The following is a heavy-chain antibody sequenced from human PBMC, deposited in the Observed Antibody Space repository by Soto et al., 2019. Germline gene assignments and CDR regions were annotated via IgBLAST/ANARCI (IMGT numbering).Heavy chain of an antibody. CDR3: ASDLSGRADV. V-gene: IGHV3-74*02. Sequence: EVQLVESGGGLVRPGGSLRLSSAASGFTFSSNWMHWVRQAPGKGLVWVSRMNEDGGTTDYADSVKGRFTISRDNAKNTLYLQMNSLRLEDTAVYYCASDLSGRADVWGQGTTVTVSS. CDR1: GFTFSSNW. D-gene: IGHD3-10*01. CDR2: MNEDGGTT. J-gene: IGHJ6*02.